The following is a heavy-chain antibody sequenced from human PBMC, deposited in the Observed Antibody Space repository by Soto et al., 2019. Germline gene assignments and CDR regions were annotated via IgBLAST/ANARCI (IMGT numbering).Heavy chain of an antibody. CDR2: IDSSSRTI. CDR3: ARPVASRYEVDY. J-gene: IGHJ4*02. D-gene: IGHD5-12*01. V-gene: IGHV3-48*01. Sequence: GWSLRLSCAASGFSFSTYSMNWVRQAPGKGLEWVSYIDSSSRTIYYADSLKGRFTVSRDNAKNSLYLQINNLRVEDTAVYYCARPVASRYEVDYWGQGTLVTVSS. CDR1: GFSFSTYS.